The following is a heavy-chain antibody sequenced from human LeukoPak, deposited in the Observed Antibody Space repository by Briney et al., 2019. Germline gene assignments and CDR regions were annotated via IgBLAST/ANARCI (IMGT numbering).Heavy chain of an antibody. CDR2: IWYDGSNK. D-gene: IGHD2-15*01. J-gene: IGHJ4*02. CDR3: ANQCSGGSCYPY. V-gene: IGHV3-33*06. Sequence: PGGSLRLSCAASGLTFSNYGMHWVRQAPGKGLEWGAVIWYDGSNKYYADSVKGRFTIPRDNSKNTLYLEMNSLRADGTAVYYCANQCSGGSCYPYWGQGTLVTVS. CDR1: GLTFSNYG.